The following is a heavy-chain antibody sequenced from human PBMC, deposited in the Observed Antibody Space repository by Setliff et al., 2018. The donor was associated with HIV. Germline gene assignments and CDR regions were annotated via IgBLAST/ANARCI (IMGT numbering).Heavy chain of an antibody. CDR3: VTSSDHPA. Sequence: RLSCAASGFTFNTHAMHWVRQVPGKGLEWVAFIRFDGSHQNYAESVKGRFVISRDNFKNTLSLQMNGLRSEDTGVYFCVTSSDHPAWGQGTRVTVSS. D-gene: IGHD2-2*01. V-gene: IGHV3-30*02. CDR1: GFTFNTHA. CDR2: IRFDGSHQ. J-gene: IGHJ5*02.